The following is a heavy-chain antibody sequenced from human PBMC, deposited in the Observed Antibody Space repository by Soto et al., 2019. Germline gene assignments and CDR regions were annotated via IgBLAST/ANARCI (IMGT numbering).Heavy chain of an antibody. Sequence: GGSLRLSCAASGFTVSSTYMSWVRQAPGKGLEWVSVLYGGGTTYYAGSVKGRFTISRDNSENTLYLQLDSLRAEDTAVYYCARHPPTSSWHTALVDWGQGVLVNVVS. V-gene: IGHV3-53*01. CDR1: GFTVSSTY. J-gene: IGHJ4*02. D-gene: IGHD6-13*01. CDR2: LYGGGTT. CDR3: ARHPPTSSWHTALVD.